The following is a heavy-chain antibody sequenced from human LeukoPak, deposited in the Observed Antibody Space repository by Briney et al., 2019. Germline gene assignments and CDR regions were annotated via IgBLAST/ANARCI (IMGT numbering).Heavy chain of an antibody. J-gene: IGHJ4*02. Sequence: ASVKVSCKASGYTFTGYYMHGVRQAPGQGLEWMAWINPNSGGTNYAQKFQGRVTMTRDTSISTAYMELSRLTSDDTAVYYCARAPLGLPFDYWGQGSLVTVSS. CDR3: ARAPLGLPFDY. CDR2: INPNSGGT. CDR1: GYTFTGYY. V-gene: IGHV1-2*02.